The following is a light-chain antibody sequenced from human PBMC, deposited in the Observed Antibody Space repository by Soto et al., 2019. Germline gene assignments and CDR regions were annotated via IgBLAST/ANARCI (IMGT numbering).Light chain of an antibody. CDR2: GAS. CDR1: QSVISN. V-gene: IGKV3-15*01. CDR3: QKYNTWPLIFT. Sequence: EIVMTQTPATLSVSTGERATLSCSASQSVISNLAGYEQKPGQAPRLLIYGASTRATGIPARFSGSGSGTEFTITICILQSEDFAVYYCQKYNTWPLIFTFGRVNKVDI. J-gene: IGKJ3*01.